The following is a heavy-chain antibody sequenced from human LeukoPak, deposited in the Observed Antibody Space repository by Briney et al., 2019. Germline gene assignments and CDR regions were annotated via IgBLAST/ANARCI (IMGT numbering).Heavy chain of an antibody. CDR2: IYYSGST. CDR3: ARDLTGAYYFDY. Sequence: SQTLSLTCTVSGGSISSGGYYWSWIRQHPGTGLEWIGYIYYSGSTYYNPSLKSRVTISVDTSKNQFSLKLSSVTAADTAVYYCARDLTGAYYFDYWGQGTLVTVSS. V-gene: IGHV4-31*03. CDR1: GGSISSGGYY. D-gene: IGHD3-9*01. J-gene: IGHJ4*02.